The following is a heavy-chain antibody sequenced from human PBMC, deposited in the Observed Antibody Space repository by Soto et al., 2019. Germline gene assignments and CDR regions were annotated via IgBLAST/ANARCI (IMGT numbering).Heavy chain of an antibody. CDR2: INHSGST. J-gene: IGHJ5*02. CDR1: GGSFSGYY. Sequence: PSETLSLTCAVYGGSFSGYYWGWIRQPPGKGLEWIGEINHSGSTNYNPSLKSRVTMSLDTSKNQFSLKLSSVTAADTAVYYCARGPITTNPRFDPWGQGTLVTVSS. CDR3: ARGPITTNPRFDP. D-gene: IGHD3-22*01. V-gene: IGHV4-34*01.